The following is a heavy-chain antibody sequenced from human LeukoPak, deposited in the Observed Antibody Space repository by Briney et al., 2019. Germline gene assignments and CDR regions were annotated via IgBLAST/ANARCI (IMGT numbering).Heavy chain of an antibody. CDR3: ARENDYGDYSFDY. CDR2: INPNSGGT. V-gene: IGHV1-2*02. D-gene: IGHD4-17*01. J-gene: IGHJ4*02. CDR1: GYTFTGYY. Sequence: ASVTVSCKASGYTFTGYYMHWVRQAPGQGLEWMGWINPNSGGTNYAQKFQGRVTMTRDTSISTAYMELSRLRSDDTAVYYCARENDYGDYSFDYWGQGTLVTVSS.